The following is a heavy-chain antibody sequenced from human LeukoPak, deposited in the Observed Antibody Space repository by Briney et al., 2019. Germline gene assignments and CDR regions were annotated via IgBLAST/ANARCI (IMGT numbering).Heavy chain of an antibody. CDR2: ISGSGGST. CDR1: GFTFSSYA. Sequence: TGGSLRLSCAASGFTFSSYAMSWVRQAPGKGLEWVSAISGSGGSTYYVDSVKGRFTISRDNSKNTLYLQMNSLRAEDTAVYYCARDSWYQLLRSPNFDYWGQGTLVTVSS. J-gene: IGHJ4*02. CDR3: ARDSWYQLLRSPNFDY. D-gene: IGHD2-2*01. V-gene: IGHV3-23*01.